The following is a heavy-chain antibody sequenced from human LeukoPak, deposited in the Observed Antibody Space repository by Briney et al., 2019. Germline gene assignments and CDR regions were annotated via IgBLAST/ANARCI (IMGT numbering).Heavy chain of an antibody. D-gene: IGHD6-19*01. J-gene: IGHJ4*02. CDR3: ARGLGSYFDY. CDR1: GYRFPSYW. CDR2: IYPGDSDT. Sequence: GESLKISFKGSGYRFPSYWIAWVRQMPGKGLEWMGIIYPGDSDTRNSPSFQGQVTISVDKSISTAYLHWSSLKASDTAVYYCARGLGSYFDYWGQGTLVTVSS. V-gene: IGHV5-51*01.